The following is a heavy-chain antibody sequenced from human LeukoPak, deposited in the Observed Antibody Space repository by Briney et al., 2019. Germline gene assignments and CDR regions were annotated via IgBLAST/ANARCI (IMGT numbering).Heavy chain of an antibody. CDR3: ARIGHGRYDFWSARFDY. D-gene: IGHD3-3*01. V-gene: IGHV4-34*01. CDR1: GGSFGGYY. J-gene: IGHJ4*02. Sequence: SETLSLTCAVYGGSFGGYYWGWIRQPPGKGLEWIGEINHSGSTNYNPSLKSRVTISVDTSKNQFSLKLSSVTAADTAVYYCARIGHGRYDFWSARFDYWGQGTLVTVSS. CDR2: INHSGST.